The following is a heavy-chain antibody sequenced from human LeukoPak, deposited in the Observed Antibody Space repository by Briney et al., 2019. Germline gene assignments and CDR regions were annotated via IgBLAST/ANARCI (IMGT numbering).Heavy chain of an antibody. J-gene: IGHJ4*02. CDR2: IYTSGST. V-gene: IGHV4-4*07. D-gene: IGHD6-13*01. Sequence: SETLSLTCTVSGGSISSYYWSWIRQPAGKGLEWIGRIYTSGSTNHNPSLKSRVTMSVDTSKNQFSLKLSSVTAADTAVYYCASSSSWYDFDYWGQGTLVTVSS. CDR1: GGSISSYY. CDR3: ASSSSWYDFDY.